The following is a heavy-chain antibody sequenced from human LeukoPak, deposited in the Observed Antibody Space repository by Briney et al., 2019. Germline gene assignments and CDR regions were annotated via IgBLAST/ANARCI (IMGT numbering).Heavy chain of an antibody. V-gene: IGHV3-23*01. Sequence: GGSLRLSCAASGFTFSSYAMSWVRQAPGEGLEWVSAISGSGGSTYYADSVKGRFTISRDNAKDSLYVQMNSLRAEDTAVYYCVRVRGSYAFDFWGQGTPVIVSS. J-gene: IGHJ4*02. CDR3: VRVRGSYAFDF. CDR1: GFTFSSYA. CDR2: ISGSGGST. D-gene: IGHD1-26*01.